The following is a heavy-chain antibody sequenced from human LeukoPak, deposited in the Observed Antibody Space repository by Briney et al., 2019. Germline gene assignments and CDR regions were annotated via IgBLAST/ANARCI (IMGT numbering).Heavy chain of an antibody. J-gene: IGHJ4*02. V-gene: IGHV1-2*02. Sequence: ASVKVSCKASGYPFSGYYMHWVRQAPGQGLEWMGWINPNSGGTKFAQKFQGRVTMTRDTSISTAYMDLSRLRSDDTAVYYCARGSSSGWYENFDYWGQGTLVTVSS. CDR2: INPNSGGT. CDR3: ARGSSSGWYENFDY. D-gene: IGHD6-19*01. CDR1: GYPFSGYY.